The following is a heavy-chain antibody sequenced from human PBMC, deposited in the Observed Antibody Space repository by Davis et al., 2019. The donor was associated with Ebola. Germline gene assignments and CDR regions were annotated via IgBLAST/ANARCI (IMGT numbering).Heavy chain of an antibody. CDR1: GFTFSDYY. D-gene: IGHD3-22*01. V-gene: IGHV3-11*04. CDR3: ARGQGDSSGYHYYFDY. Sequence: GESLKISCAASGFTFSDYYMSWIRQAPGKGLEWVSYISSSGSTIYYADSVKGRFTISRDNAKNSLYLQMNSLRAEDTAVYYCARGQGDSSGYHYYFDYWGQGTLVTVSS. CDR2: ISSSGSTI. J-gene: IGHJ4*02.